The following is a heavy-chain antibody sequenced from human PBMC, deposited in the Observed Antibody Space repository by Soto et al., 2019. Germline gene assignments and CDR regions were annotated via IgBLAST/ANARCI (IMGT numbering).Heavy chain of an antibody. Sequence: PGGSLRLSCAASGFTFSSYAMSWVRQAPGKGLEWVAAINGSGDSTYYADSVKGRFTMSRDNSKNTLYLQMNSLRAEDTAVYYCAKGVYYDFWSGYSAFDYWGQGTLVTVSS. CDR3: AKGVYYDFWSGYSAFDY. CDR2: INGSGDST. V-gene: IGHV3-23*01. D-gene: IGHD3-3*01. J-gene: IGHJ4*02. CDR1: GFTFSSYA.